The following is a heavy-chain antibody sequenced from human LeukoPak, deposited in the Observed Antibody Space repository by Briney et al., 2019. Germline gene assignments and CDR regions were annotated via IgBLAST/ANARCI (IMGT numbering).Heavy chain of an antibody. Sequence: GGSLRLSCSASGFTFSSYAMHWVRQAPGQGLEYVSAISSNGGSTYYADSVKGRFTISRDTSKNTLYLQMSSLRAEDTAVYYCVKDRAYSSSWFNDWGQGSLVTVYS. J-gene: IGHJ4*02. CDR3: VKDRAYSSSWFND. D-gene: IGHD6-13*01. V-gene: IGHV3-64D*06. CDR2: ISSNGGST. CDR1: GFTFSSYA.